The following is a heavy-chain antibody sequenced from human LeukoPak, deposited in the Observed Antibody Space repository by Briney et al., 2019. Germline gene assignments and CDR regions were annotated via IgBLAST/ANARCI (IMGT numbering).Heavy chain of an antibody. CDR3: ARGDSGSYYYYDY. D-gene: IGHD1-26*01. CDR2: IYYSGST. V-gene: IGHV4-61*01. J-gene: IGHJ4*02. Sequence: SETLSLTCTVSGGSVSSGSYYWSWIRQPPGKGLEWIGYIYYSGSTNYNPSLKSRVTISIDTSKNQFSLKLSSVTAADTAVYYCARGDSGSYYYYDYWGQGILVTVSS. CDR1: GGSVSSGSYY.